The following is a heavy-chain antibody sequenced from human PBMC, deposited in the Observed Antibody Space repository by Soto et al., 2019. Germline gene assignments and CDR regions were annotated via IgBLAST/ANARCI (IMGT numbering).Heavy chain of an antibody. CDR3: AADRGYL. V-gene: IGHV1-58*01. CDR2: IVVGNGDT. D-gene: IGHD3-10*01. J-gene: IGHJ5*02. Sequence: QMQLVQCGPEVKKPGTSVKVSCKASGFSCTSSAVQWVRQARGQGLEWMGWIVVGNGDTKYAQKFQQRVTFTRDISTSTAYMEVSSLRSEDTSVYYCAADRGYLWGQGTLVTVSS. CDR1: GFSCTSSA.